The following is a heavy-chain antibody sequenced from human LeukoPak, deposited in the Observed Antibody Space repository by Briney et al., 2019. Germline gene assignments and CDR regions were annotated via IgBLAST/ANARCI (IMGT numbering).Heavy chain of an antibody. Sequence: SETLSLTCTVSGGSISSSSYYWGWIRQPPGKGLEWIGSIYYSGSTYYNPSLKSRVTISVDTSKNQFSLKLSSVTAADTAVYYCARDGTAIQVIGLDWGQGTLVTVSS. CDR1: GGSISSSSYY. CDR3: ARDGTAIQVIGLD. V-gene: IGHV4-39*02. D-gene: IGHD2-21*02. CDR2: IYYSGST. J-gene: IGHJ4*02.